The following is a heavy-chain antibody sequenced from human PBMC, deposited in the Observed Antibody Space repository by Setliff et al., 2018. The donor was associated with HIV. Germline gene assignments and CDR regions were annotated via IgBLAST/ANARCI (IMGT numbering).Heavy chain of an antibody. CDR3: ARSPAAEGF. CDR2: IFYTGSTY. V-gene: IGHV4-39*01. D-gene: IGHD6-13*01. J-gene: IGHJ4*02. CDR1: GGSISRSHLY. Sequence: NLSETLSLTCTVSGGSISRSHLYWGWIRQPPGKGLEWIGSIFYTGSTYYYNPSLKSRVTISVDASNNQFSLKLSSVTATDTAVYYCARSPAAEGFWGQGTLVTVSS.